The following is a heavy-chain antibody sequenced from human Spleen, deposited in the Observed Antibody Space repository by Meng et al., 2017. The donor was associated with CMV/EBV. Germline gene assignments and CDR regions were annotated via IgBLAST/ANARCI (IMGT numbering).Heavy chain of an antibody. CDR3: ARGNNWNGYYYGMDV. Sequence: GESLKISCAASGFTFSSYAMHWVRQAPGKGLEYVSAISSNGGSTYYADSVKGRFTISRNNSKNTLYLQMASLRAGDMAVYYCARGNNWNGYYYGMDVWGQGTTVTVSS. V-gene: IGHV3-64*02. CDR2: ISSNGGST. J-gene: IGHJ6*02. CDR1: GFTFSSYA. D-gene: IGHD1-1*01.